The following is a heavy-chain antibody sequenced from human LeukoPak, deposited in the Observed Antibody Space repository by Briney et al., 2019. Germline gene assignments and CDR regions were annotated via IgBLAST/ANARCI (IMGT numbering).Heavy chain of an antibody. D-gene: IGHD2-21*02. CDR2: ISGSGGST. J-gene: IGHJ4*02. CDR3: AKSTRAVVVTLFDY. Sequence: GGSLRLSCEASGFTFSSYAMSWVRQAPGKGLEWVSAISGSGGSTYYADSVKGRFTISRDNSKNTLYLQMNSLRAEDTAVYYCAKSTRAVVVTLFDYWGQGTLVTVSS. V-gene: IGHV3-23*01. CDR1: GFTFSSYA.